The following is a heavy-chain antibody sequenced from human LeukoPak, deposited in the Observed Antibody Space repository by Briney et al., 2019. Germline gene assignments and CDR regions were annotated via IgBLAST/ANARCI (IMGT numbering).Heavy chain of an antibody. D-gene: IGHD3-3*01. CDR1: GFTFSSYS. V-gene: IGHV3-21*06. CDR2: ISSSNSYI. CDR3: AGMGGGYEFWSGIRGYFDY. Sequence: GGSLRLSCAASGFTFSSYSMNWVRQAPGKGLEWVSSISSSNSYIYYADSVKGRFTISRDNAKNSLYLQMNSLRAEDTAVYYCAGMGGGYEFWSGIRGYFDYWAREPWSPSLQ. J-gene: IGHJ4*02.